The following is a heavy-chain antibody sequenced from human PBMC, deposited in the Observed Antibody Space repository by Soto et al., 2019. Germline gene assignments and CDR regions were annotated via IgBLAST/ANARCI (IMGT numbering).Heavy chain of an antibody. CDR3: ASRYPPDY. V-gene: IGHV3-30-3*01. CDR1: RFTFSSYA. Sequence: GGSLRLSCAASRFTFSSYAMHWVRQAPGKGLEWVAVISYDGNNKYYADSVKGRFTISRDNSKNTLYLQMNSLRTEDTAVYYCASRYPPDYWGQGTLVTVSS. D-gene: IGHD1-1*01. J-gene: IGHJ4*02. CDR2: ISYDGNNK.